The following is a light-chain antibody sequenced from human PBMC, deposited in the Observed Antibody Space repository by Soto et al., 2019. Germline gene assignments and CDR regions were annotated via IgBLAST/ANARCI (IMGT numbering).Light chain of an antibody. CDR1: QSVTTAY. CDR2: GAS. CDR3: QQYNNWPQT. V-gene: IGKV3-20*01. J-gene: IGKJ3*01. Sequence: ENVLTQSPRTVSLSPWERVKLYCRASQSVTTAYVAWYQRTRGPPRRLLIYGASITAAVPPGMCGGEGAETVSPLISSRLEPEYVVLYYCQQYNNWPQTFGPGTKVDIK.